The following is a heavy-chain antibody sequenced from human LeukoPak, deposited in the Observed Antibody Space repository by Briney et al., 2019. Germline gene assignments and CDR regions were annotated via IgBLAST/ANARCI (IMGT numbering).Heavy chain of an antibody. CDR2: IIPILGIA. CDR1: GYTFTSYG. J-gene: IGHJ4*02. V-gene: IGHV1-69*04. D-gene: IGHD6-13*01. CDR3: ARDKTGMTPYSSSWYGY. Sequence: SVKVSCKASGYTFTSYGISWVRQAPGQGLEWMGRIIPILGIANYAQKFQGRVTITADKSTSTAYMELSSLRSEDTAVYYCARDKTGMTPYSSSWYGYWGQGTLVTVSS.